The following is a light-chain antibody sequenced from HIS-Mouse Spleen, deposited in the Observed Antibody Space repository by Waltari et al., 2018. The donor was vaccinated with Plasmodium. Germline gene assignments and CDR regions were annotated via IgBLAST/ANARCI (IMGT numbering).Light chain of an antibody. J-gene: IGKJ2*01. Sequence: DIVMTHSPDSLAVSLGERATINCKSSQSVLYSSNNKNYLAWYQQKPGQPPKLLIYWASTRESGVPDRFSGSGSGTDFTLTISSLQAEGVAVYYCQQYYSTPYTFGQGTKLEIK. CDR1: QSVLYSSNNKNY. CDR2: WAS. V-gene: IGKV4-1*01. CDR3: QQYYSTPYT.